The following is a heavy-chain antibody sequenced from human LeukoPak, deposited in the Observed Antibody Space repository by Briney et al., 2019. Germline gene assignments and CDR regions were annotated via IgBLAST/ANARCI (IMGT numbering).Heavy chain of an antibody. CDR3: ARDYCSGGSCSPNDAFDI. CDR2: IIPIFGTA. V-gene: IGHV1-69*01. Sequence: SVKVSCKASGGTFSSYAISWVRQAPGQGLEWMGGIIPIFGTANYAQKFQGRVTITADGSTSTAYMELSSLRSEDTAVYYCARDYCSGGSCSPNDAFDIWGQGTMVTVSS. CDR1: GGTFSSYA. D-gene: IGHD2-15*01. J-gene: IGHJ3*02.